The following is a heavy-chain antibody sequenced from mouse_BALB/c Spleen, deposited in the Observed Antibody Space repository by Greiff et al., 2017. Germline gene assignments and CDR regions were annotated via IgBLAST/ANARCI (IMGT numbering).Heavy chain of an antibody. CDR2: IDPANGNT. CDR1: GFNIKDTY. D-gene: IGHD2-1*01. CDR3: ALIYYGNHLGFDY. V-gene: IGHV14-3*02. J-gene: IGHJ2*01. Sequence: EVKLEESGAELVKPGASVKLSCTASGFNIKDTYMHWVKQRPEQGLEWIGRIDPANGNTKYDPKFQGKATITADTSSNTAYLQLSSLTSEDTAVYYCALIYYGNHLGFDYWGQGTTLTVSS.